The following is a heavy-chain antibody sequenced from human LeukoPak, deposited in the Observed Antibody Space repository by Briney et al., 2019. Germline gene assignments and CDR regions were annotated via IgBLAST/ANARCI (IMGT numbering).Heavy chain of an antibody. V-gene: IGHV4-31*03. CDR2: IYYSGST. CDR1: GGSISSGGYY. Sequence: SETLSLTCTVSGGSISSGGYYWSWIRQHPGKGLEWIGYIYYSGSTYYNPSLKSRVTISVDTSKNQFSLKLSSVTAADTAVYYCARTVEMATIGEWFDPWGQGTLVTVSS. CDR3: ARTVEMATIGEWFDP. J-gene: IGHJ5*02. D-gene: IGHD5-24*01.